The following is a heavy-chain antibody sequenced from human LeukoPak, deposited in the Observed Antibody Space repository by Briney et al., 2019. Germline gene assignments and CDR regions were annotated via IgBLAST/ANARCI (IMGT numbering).Heavy chain of an antibody. J-gene: IGHJ6*02. V-gene: IGHV3-23*01. D-gene: IGHD6-13*01. Sequence: PGGSLRLSCAVCGFTFSSYAMSWVRQAPGKGLEWVSAIDSSGSYTWYDDSVKGRFTISRDNSKNTLYLQMNSLRAEDTAVYYCARDLIAAAGTGYYYYYGMDVWGQGTTVTVSS. CDR3: ARDLIAAAGTGYYYYYGMDV. CDR2: IDSSGSYT. CDR1: GFTFSSYA.